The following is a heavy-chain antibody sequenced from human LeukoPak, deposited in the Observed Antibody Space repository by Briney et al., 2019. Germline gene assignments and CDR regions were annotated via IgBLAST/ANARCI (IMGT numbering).Heavy chain of an antibody. CDR1: GGSMSSYY. CDR2: IYYSGST. Sequence: SETLSLTCTVSGGSMSSYYWSWVRQPPGKGLEWIGSIYYSGSTNYNPSLKSRVTISVDTSKNQFSLRLSSVTAADTAVYYCARDHRGYSYGLFDNWGQGTLVTVSS. D-gene: IGHD5-18*01. CDR3: ARDHRGYSYGLFDN. V-gene: IGHV4-59*01. J-gene: IGHJ4*01.